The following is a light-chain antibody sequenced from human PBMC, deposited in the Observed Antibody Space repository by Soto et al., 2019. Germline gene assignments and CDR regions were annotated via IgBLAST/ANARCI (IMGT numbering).Light chain of an antibody. V-gene: IGKV3-20*01. J-gene: IGKJ1*01. Sequence: ERVLTQSPGTLSLSPGEIATLSCRSSQSVSSNYLAWYQQKPGQAPRLLIYGASTRASGIPDRFSGSGSGTDFTLTISRLEPEDSAVYYCQQYGSSPTWTFGQGTKV. CDR3: QQYGSSPTWT. CDR2: GAS. CDR1: QSVSSNY.